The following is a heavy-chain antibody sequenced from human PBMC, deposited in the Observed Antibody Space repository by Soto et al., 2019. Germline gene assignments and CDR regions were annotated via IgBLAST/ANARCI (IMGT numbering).Heavy chain of an antibody. V-gene: IGHV3-7*01. D-gene: IGHD2-15*01. Sequence: GGSLRLSSAASGFTFSDFWMTWVPQAPGKGLQWVAHIKEDGSAQDYADSVRGRFTISRDNDGNSLFLHMSSLTAEDSAVYYCARDRWYDGGETSKSYYHFGLDVCGQGTTVTVS. CDR1: GFTFSDFW. CDR2: IKEDGSAQ. J-gene: IGHJ6*02. CDR3: ARDRWYDGGETSKSYYHFGLDV.